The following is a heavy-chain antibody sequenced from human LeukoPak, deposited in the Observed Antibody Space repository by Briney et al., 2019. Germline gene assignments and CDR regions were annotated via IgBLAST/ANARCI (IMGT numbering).Heavy chain of an antibody. CDR1: GGSISSSSYY. CDR3: ARLRGLPGDYFDY. V-gene: IGHV4-39*01. D-gene: IGHD5-18*01. J-gene: IGHJ4*02. CDR2: IYYSGST. Sequence: PSETLSLTCTVSGGSISSSSYYWGWIRQPPGKGLEWIGSIYYSGSTYYNPSLKSRVTISVDTSKNQFSLKLSSVTAADTAVYYCARLRGLPGDYFDYWGQGTLVTVSS.